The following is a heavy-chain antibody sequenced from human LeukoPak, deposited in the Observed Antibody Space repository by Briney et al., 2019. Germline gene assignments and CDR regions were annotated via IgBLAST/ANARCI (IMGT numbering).Heavy chain of an antibody. D-gene: IGHD3-10*01. J-gene: IGHJ6*02. CDR1: GFTFSSYE. Sequence: PGGSLRLSCAASGFTFSSYEMNWVRQAPGKGLEWVSHITTDSSSKKYTDSVKGRFTISRDNAKNSLYLQMNSLRAEDTAVYYCTREAGDLSYGMDVWGQGTSVTVSS. CDR3: TREAGDLSYGMDV. CDR2: ITTDSSSK. V-gene: IGHV3-48*03.